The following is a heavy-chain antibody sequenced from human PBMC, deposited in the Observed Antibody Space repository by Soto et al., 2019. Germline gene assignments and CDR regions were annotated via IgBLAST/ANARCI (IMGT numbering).Heavy chain of an antibody. D-gene: IGHD3-10*01. Sequence: GGSLRLSCAASGFTFSSYAMSWVRQAPGKGLEWVSAISGSGGSTYYADSVKGRFTISRDNSKNTLYLQLNSLRAEDTAVYYCAKDNAGSGNYYNAFDYWGQGTLVTVSS. CDR3: AKDNAGSGNYYNAFDY. CDR1: GFTFSSYA. CDR2: ISGSGGST. J-gene: IGHJ4*02. V-gene: IGHV3-23*01.